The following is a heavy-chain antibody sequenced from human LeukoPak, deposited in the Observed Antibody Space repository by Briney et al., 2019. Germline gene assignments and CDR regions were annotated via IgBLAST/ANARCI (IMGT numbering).Heavy chain of an antibody. V-gene: IGHV1-18*01. CDR1: NYMFTRYG. D-gene: IGHD1-26*01. Sequence: ASVTVSCRATNYMFTRYGMSWVRQAPGQGLEWVGWISGSTGNTNYAQKFQGRVTMSTDTSTSTTYMELRNLKFDDTAVYYCARSGRGTYYYFDLWGQGTRVSVS. CDR3: ARSGRGTYYYFDL. J-gene: IGHJ4*02. CDR2: ISGSTGNT.